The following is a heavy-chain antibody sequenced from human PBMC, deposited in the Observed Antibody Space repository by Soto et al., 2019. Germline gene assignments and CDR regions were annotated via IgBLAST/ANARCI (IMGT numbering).Heavy chain of an antibody. V-gene: IGHV3-9*01. Sequence: HPGGSLRLSCAASGFIFDDYAMHWVRQVSGKGLEWVSGISWNSRSVAYADSVKGRFTISRDSAKRSLYLEMRSLTTEDTALYYCAKGADMLDYYYFMDVWGKGTTVTVSS. CDR2: ISWNSRSV. D-gene: IGHD3-10*02. J-gene: IGHJ6*04. CDR3: AKGADMLDYYYFMDV. CDR1: GFIFDDYA.